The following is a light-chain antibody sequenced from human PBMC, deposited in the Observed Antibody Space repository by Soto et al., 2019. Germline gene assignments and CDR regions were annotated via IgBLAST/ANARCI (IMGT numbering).Light chain of an antibody. CDR1: NGDVGSYDL. V-gene: IGLV2-23*02. J-gene: IGLJ2*01. Sequence: QSALTQPASVSGSPGQSITISCTGTNGDVGSYDLVSWYQQYPGKAPKLIIYEVNKRPSGVSNRFSGAKSGNTASLTISGLQTEDEADYDCGSYAGGNTLIFGGGTKLTVL. CDR2: EVN. CDR3: GSYAGGNTLI.